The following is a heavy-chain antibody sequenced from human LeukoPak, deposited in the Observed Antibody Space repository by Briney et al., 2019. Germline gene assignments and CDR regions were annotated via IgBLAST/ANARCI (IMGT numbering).Heavy chain of an antibody. J-gene: IGHJ4*02. CDR2: ISGSRGST. CDR3: AKDVGDYNYFDY. D-gene: IGHD4-17*01. CDR1: GFTFSSYA. V-gene: IGHV3-23*01. Sequence: GGSLRLSCAASGFTFSSYAMSWVRQAPGKGLEWVSAISGSRGSTYYADSLKGRVTISRDNSKNTLYMQMNSLRADDTAVYYCAKDVGDYNYFDYWGQGTLVTVSS.